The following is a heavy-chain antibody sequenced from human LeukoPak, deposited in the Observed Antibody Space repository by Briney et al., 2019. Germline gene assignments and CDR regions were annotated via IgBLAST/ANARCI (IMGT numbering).Heavy chain of an antibody. Sequence: SETLSLTCAVYGGSFSGYYWSWIRQPPGKGLEWIGEINHSGSTNYNPSLKSRVTISVDTSKNQFSLKLSSVTAADTAVYYCARGEWRSSSAPKNNWFDPWGQGTLVTVSS. CDR2: INHSGST. J-gene: IGHJ5*02. CDR1: GGSFSGYY. D-gene: IGHD6-6*01. CDR3: ARGEWRSSSAPKNNWFDP. V-gene: IGHV4-34*01.